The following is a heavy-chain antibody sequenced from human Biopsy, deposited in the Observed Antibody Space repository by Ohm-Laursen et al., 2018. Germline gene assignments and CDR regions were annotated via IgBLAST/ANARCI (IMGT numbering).Heavy chain of an antibody. CDR2: ISYNERT. J-gene: IGHJ2*01. D-gene: IGHD3-9*01. CDR3: VREPKTGTAEAWYFDL. Sequence: TLSLTCTVSGVSINGGRYYWNWIRHHPGKGLEWIGYISYNERTHYNPSLTSRLAISFDTSNNRISLQLGSVSVADTAVYYCVREPKTGTAEAWYFDLWGRGSPVTVPS. CDR1: GVSINGGRYY. V-gene: IGHV4-31*03.